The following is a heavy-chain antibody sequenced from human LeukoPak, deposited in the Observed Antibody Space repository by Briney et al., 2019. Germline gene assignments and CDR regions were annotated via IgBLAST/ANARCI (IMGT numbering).Heavy chain of an antibody. CDR3: ARGGEILDY. J-gene: IGHJ4*02. D-gene: IGHD3-16*01. CDR1: DFIVGDSH. V-gene: IGHV3-53*01. CDR2: IFGADTT. Sequence: GGSLRLSCAATDFIVGDSHMSWVRQAPGRGLEWVSVIFGADTTFYADSVKGRFTISRDNLQNTVNLQMNSLRDDDTAVYYCARGGEILDYWGQGTQVTVSS.